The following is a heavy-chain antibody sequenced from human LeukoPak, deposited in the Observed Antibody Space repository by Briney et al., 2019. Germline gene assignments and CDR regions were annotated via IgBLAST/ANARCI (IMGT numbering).Heavy chain of an antibody. D-gene: IGHD6-13*01. CDR3: RRDLRYSSSWHSGDY. CDR1: GFNFSNYG. Sequence: GGSLRLSCAVSGFNFSNYGMHWVRQAPGRGLEWVTFIRYDGSNTYNADSVKGRFSIFRDNSKNTLYLQMNGLRTEDTAVYFCRRDLRYSSSWHSGDYWGQGSLVIVSS. V-gene: IGHV3-30*02. J-gene: IGHJ4*02. CDR2: IRYDGSNT.